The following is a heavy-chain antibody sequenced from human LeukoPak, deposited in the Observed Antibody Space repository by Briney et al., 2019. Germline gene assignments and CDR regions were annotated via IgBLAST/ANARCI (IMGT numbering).Heavy chain of an antibody. D-gene: IGHD6-19*01. CDR2: INPSGGST. CDR1: GYTFTSYY. J-gene: IGHJ4*02. Sequence: ASVKVSCKASGYTFTSYYMHWVRRAPGQGLEWMGIINPSGGSTSYAQKFQGRVTMTRDTSTSTVYMELSSLRSEDTAVYYCARDSTWRWLAQRGLDYWGQGTLVTVSS. CDR3: ARDSTWRWLAQRGLDY. V-gene: IGHV1-46*01.